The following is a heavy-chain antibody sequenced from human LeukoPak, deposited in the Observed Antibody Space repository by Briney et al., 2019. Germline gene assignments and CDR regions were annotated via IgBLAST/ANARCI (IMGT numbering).Heavy chain of an antibody. Sequence: SETLSLTCTVSGGSISSSSYYRGWIRQPPGKGLEWIGSIYYSGSTYYNPSLKSRVTISVDTSKNQFSLKLRSVTAADTAVYYCARRPTYDSSGYFDYWGQGTLVTVSS. V-gene: IGHV4-39*01. CDR1: GGSISSSSYY. J-gene: IGHJ4*02. D-gene: IGHD3-22*01. CDR2: IYYSGST. CDR3: ARRPTYDSSGYFDY.